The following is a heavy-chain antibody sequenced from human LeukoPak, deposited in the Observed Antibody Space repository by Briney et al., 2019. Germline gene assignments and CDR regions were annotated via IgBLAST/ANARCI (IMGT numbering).Heavy chain of an antibody. D-gene: IGHD5-12*01. CDR2: IYYSGST. J-gene: IGHJ4*02. V-gene: IGHV4-39*07. CDR3: ARRWGGYIGNFDY. Sequence: EPSETLSLTCTVSGGSISSSSYYWGWIRQPPGKGLEWIGSIYYSGSTYYNPSLKSRVTISVDTSKNQFSLKLSSVTAADTAVYYCARRWGGYIGNFDYWGQGTLVTVSS. CDR1: GGSISSSSYY.